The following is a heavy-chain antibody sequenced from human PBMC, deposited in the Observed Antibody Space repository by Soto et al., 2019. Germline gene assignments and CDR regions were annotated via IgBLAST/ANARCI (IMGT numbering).Heavy chain of an antibody. J-gene: IGHJ1*01. D-gene: IGHD2-2*01. CDR1: GYTFTDYF. V-gene: IGHV1-2*02. CDR2: INPKSRGT. Sequence: GAAVKVSCKASGYTFTDYFIHWVRQAPGQGFEWMGWINPKSRGTNYAQKFQGRVTMTRDTSKSTAYVELRGLTSDDTAVYYCAIISSASRGWLPAYCGQGSLVTVSA. CDR3: AIISSASRGWLPAY.